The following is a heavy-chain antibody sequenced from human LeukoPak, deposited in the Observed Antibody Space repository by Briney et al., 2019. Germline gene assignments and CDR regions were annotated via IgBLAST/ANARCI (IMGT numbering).Heavy chain of an antibody. CDR2: IKQDGNEK. V-gene: IGHV3-7*03. CDR1: GFTFSSYW. CDR3: AKARVLLWFGELFYY. Sequence: GGSLRLSCAASGFTFSSYWMSWVRQAPGKGLEWVANIKQDGNEKYYVDSVKGRFTISRDNAKNSLYLQMNSLRAEDTAVYYCAKARVLLWFGELFYYWGQGTLVTVSS. D-gene: IGHD3-10*01. J-gene: IGHJ4*02.